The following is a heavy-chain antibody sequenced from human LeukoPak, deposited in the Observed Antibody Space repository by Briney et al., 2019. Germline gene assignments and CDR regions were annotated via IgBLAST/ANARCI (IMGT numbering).Heavy chain of an antibody. CDR1: GFTFSSYG. CDR3: AREGRSSSWSYYFDY. CDR2: IWHGGSNR. Sequence: GGSLRLSCAASGFTFSSYGMHWVRQAPGKGLEWVAAIWHGGSNRYYADSVKGRFTISRDNSRKTVSLQMSSLGPEDTAVYYCAREGRSSSWSYYFDYWGQGTLVTVSS. V-gene: IGHV3-33*01. D-gene: IGHD2-2*01. J-gene: IGHJ4*02.